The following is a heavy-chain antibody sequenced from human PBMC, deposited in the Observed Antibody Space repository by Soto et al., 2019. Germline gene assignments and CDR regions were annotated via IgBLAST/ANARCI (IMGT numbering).Heavy chain of an antibody. J-gene: IGHJ6*02. D-gene: IGHD1-1*01. CDR1: GFTFSSYA. CDR3: ARDRLRYNWNDFPYYYYGMDV. Sequence: QVQLVESGGGVVQPGRSLRLSCAASGFTFSSYAMHWVRQAPGKGLEWVAVISYDGSNKYYADSLKGRFTISRDNSKNTLYLQMNSLRTEDTAVYYCARDRLRYNWNDFPYYYYGMDVWGQGTTVTVS. CDR2: ISYDGSNK. V-gene: IGHV3-30-3*01.